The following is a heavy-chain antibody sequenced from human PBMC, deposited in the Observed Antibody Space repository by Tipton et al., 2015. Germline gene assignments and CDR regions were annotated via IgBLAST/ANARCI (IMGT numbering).Heavy chain of an antibody. V-gene: IGHV4-59*12. CDR3: AREVWYNDSTGDDY. J-gene: IGHJ4*02. D-gene: IGHD2-8*02. CDR1: GGSISRYY. Sequence: TLSLTCTVSGGSISRYYWSWIRQPPGKGLEWIGEIHHGGSTNYNPSLKSRVTMSVDTSKNQFPLHLSSVTAADTAVYYCAREVWYNDSTGDDYWGQGTLVTVSS. CDR2: IHHGGST.